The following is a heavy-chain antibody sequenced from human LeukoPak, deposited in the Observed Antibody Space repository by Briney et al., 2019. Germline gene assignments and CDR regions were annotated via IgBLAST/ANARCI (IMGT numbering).Heavy chain of an antibody. CDR3: ARVWAGYCSSTSCYREGWFDP. CDR1: RGTFSSYA. V-gene: IGHV1-69*06. D-gene: IGHD2-2*01. CDR2: SIPIFGTA. J-gene: IGHJ5*02. Sequence: ASVKVSCKASRGTFSSYAISWVRQAPGQGLEWMGGSIPIFGTANYAQKFQGRVTITADKSTSTAYMELSSLRSEDTAVYYCARVWAGYCSSTSCYREGWFDPWGQGTLVTVSS.